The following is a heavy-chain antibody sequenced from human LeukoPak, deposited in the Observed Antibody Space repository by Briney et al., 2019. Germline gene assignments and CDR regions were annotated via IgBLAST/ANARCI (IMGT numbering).Heavy chain of an antibody. CDR1: VLTFSSDA. CDR2: ISGSGGNT. Sequence: GGSLRLSCAASVLTFSSDAMDWVRQAPGKGLGWGSAISGSGGNTYYADSVKGRFTISSDNSKKPIYLPMTSLRLEDTAVYWCVKKLWGLTLLSSDYWGQGTLVTVSS. J-gene: IGHJ4*02. CDR3: VKKLWGLTLLSSDY. D-gene: IGHD3-10*01. V-gene: IGHV3-23*01.